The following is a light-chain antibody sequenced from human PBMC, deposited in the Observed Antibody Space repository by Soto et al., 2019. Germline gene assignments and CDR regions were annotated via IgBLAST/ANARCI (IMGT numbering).Light chain of an antibody. CDR3: SSYTSACRYV. J-gene: IGLJ1*01. V-gene: IGLV2-18*02. Sequence: QSVLTQPPSVSGSPGQSVTISCTGTSSHVGKYDRVSWYQQPPGTAPRLIMYEVTNRPSGVPARFSGSKSGNTASLTISGLQAEDEADYFCSSYTSACRYVFGAGTKVTVL. CDR2: EVT. CDR1: SSHVGKYDR.